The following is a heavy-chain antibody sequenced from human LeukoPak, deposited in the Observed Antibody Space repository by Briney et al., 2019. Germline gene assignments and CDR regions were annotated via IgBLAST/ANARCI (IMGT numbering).Heavy chain of an antibody. D-gene: IGHD2-15*01. CDR3: ASPYCSGGTCYAHDAFDI. Sequence: GASVKVSCKASGYTFTSYGISWVRQAPGQRLEWMGWISVYNGNTNYAQKLQGRVTMTTDTSTSTAYMELRSLRSDDTAVYYCASPYCSGGTCYAHDAFDIWGQGTMVTVSS. V-gene: IGHV1-18*01. J-gene: IGHJ3*02. CDR2: ISVYNGNT. CDR1: GYTFTSYG.